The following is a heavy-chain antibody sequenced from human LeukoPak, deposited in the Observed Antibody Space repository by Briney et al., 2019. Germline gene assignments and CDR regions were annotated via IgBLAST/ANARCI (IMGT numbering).Heavy chain of an antibody. CDR2: IRYDGSNT. V-gene: IGHV3-30*02. J-gene: IGHJ6*03. Sequence: PGGSLRLSCAASGFIFSDYDIHWVRLAPGKGLEWVTFIRYDGSNTYSESVKGRFTISRDNSKNTLYLQMNTLRAEDTAVYYCAKASRFGYSYGPREYFYYMDVWGKGTTVTISS. CDR3: AKASRFGYSYGPREYFYYMDV. D-gene: IGHD5-18*01. CDR1: GFIFSDYD.